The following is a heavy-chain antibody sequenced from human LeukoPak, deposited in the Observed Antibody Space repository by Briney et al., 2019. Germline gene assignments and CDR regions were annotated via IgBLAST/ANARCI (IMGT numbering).Heavy chain of an antibody. CDR3: AGFGATGALDY. CDR2: INHSGST. D-gene: IGHD3-16*01. V-gene: IGHV4-34*01. Sequence: PSETLSLTCAVYGGSFSGYYWSWIRQPPGKGLEWIGEINHSGSTNYDPSLKSRVTISVDTSKNQFSLKLSSVTAADTAVYFCAGFGATGALDYWGQGTLVTVSS. CDR1: GGSFSGYY. J-gene: IGHJ4*02.